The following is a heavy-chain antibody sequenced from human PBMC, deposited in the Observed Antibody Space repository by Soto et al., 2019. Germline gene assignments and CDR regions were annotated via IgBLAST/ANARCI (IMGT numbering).Heavy chain of an antibody. V-gene: IGHV3-73*01. CDR3: TKGGGYCSSTSCYGYYYYGMDV. CDR1: GFTFSGSA. CDR2: IRSKANSYAT. Sequence: GGSLRLSCAASGFTFSGSAMHWVRQASGKGLEWVGRIRSKANSYATAYAASVKGRFTISRDDSKNTAYLQMNSLKTEDTAVYYCTKGGGYCSSTSCYGYYYYGMDVWGQGTTVTVSS. D-gene: IGHD2-2*03. J-gene: IGHJ6*02.